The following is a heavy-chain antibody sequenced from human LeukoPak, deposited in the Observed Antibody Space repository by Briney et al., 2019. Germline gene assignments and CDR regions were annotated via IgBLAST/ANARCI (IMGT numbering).Heavy chain of an antibody. Sequence: SETLSLTCTVSGGSISSGSYYWSWIRQPAGKGLEWIGRIYTSGSTNYNPSLKSRVTISVDTSKNQFSLKLSSVTAADTAVYYCARARLRYFDYDNWFDPWGQGTLVTVSS. CDR2: IYTSGST. J-gene: IGHJ5*02. D-gene: IGHD3-9*01. V-gene: IGHV4-61*02. CDR3: ARARLRYFDYDNWFDP. CDR1: GGSISSGSYY.